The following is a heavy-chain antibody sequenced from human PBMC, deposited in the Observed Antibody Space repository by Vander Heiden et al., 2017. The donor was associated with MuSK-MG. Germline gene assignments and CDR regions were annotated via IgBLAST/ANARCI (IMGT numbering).Heavy chain of an antibody. V-gene: IGHV4-59*01. D-gene: IGHD2-15*01. CDR3: ARERGAYCSGGSCYYDR. CDR2: IYYSGST. J-gene: IGHJ5*02. Sequence: QVQLQESGPGLVTPSETLSLTCTVSGGSISSYYWGWIRQPPGKGLEWIGYIYYSGSTNYNPSLKSRVTISVDTSKNQFSLKLSSVTAADTAVYYCARERGAYCSGGSCYYDRWGQGTLVTVSS. CDR1: GGSISSYY.